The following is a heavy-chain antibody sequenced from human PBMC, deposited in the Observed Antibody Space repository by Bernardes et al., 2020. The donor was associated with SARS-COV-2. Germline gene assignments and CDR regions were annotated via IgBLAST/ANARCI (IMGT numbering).Heavy chain of an antibody. D-gene: IGHD6-6*01. Sequence: ASVKVSCKASGYTFTSYDINWVRQATGQGLEWMGWMNPNSGNTGYAQKFQGRVTMTRNTSISTAYMELSSLRSEDTAVYYCARDYSSSPYHYYGMDVWGQGTAVTVSS. CDR1: GYTFTSYD. V-gene: IGHV1-8*01. CDR3: ARDYSSSPYHYYGMDV. CDR2: MNPNSGNT. J-gene: IGHJ6*02.